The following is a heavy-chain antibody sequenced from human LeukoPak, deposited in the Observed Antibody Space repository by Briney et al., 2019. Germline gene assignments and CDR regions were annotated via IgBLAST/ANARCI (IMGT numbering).Heavy chain of an antibody. J-gene: IGHJ6*03. CDR1: GYTFTSYG. CDR3: ARDFSGSITIIVYYYYYMDV. Sequence: ASVKVSCKASGYTFTSYGISWVRQAPGQGLEWMGWISAYNGNTNYAQKLQGRVTMTTDTSTSTAYMELRSLRSDDTAVYYCARDFSGSITIIVYYYYYMDVWGKGTTVTVSS. V-gene: IGHV1-18*01. CDR2: ISAYNGNT. D-gene: IGHD3-22*01.